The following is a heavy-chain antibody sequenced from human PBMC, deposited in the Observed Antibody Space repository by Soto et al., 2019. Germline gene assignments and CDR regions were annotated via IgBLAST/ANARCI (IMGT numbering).Heavy chain of an antibody. CDR1: GCSVSSGRYY. CDR2: IYYSGST. D-gene: IGHD3-22*01. V-gene: IGHV4-61*01. J-gene: IGHJ2*01. Sequence: PXETLSLTCNVSGCSVSSGRYYRSWIRQPPGKGLEWNGYIYYSGSTNYNPYLKSQVTISVYTSKNQFSLKLSSVTAADTAVYYCARAMSHDYYDSSGYYSGWYFDLWGRGTLVTVSS. CDR3: ARAMSHDYYDSSGYYSGWYFDL.